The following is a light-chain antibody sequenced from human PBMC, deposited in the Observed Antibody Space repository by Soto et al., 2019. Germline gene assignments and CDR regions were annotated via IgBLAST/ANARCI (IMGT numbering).Light chain of an antibody. CDR1: ISDVGGYDS. J-gene: IGLJ1*01. CDR3: SSFTSSITYV. CDR2: GVT. Sequence: QCSLAQPASLSGSPGQSITISCTGTISDVGGYDSVCWYQQHPGKAPKVMIYGVTNRPSGVSDRFSGSKSGNTASLTISGLQAEDEADYYCSSFTSSITYVFGTGTKANVL. V-gene: IGLV2-14*01.